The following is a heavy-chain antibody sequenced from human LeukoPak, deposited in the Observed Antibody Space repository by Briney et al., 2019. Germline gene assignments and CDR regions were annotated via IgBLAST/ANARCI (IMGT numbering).Heavy chain of an antibody. V-gene: IGHV4-59*12. CDR3: ARDSSGWYDVRGGYDY. CDR1: GGSISSDY. CDR2: IYYSGTS. J-gene: IGHJ4*02. D-gene: IGHD6-19*01. Sequence: SETLSLTCTVSGGSISSDYWSWIRQPPGEGLEYIGFIYYSGTSNYNPSLKSRVTISVDTSKNQFSLKLSSVTAADTAVYYCARDSSGWYDVRGGYDYWGQGTLVTVSS.